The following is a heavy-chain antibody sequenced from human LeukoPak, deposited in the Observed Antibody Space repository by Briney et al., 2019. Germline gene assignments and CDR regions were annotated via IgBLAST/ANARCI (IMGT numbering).Heavy chain of an antibody. V-gene: IGHV4-34*01. D-gene: IGHD3-16*01. J-gene: IGHJ5*02. CDR1: GGSFSGYS. CDR3: ARGRLLMWFDP. Sequence: SETLSLTCAVYGGSFSGYSWSWIRQPPGKGLEWIGEIDHSGSTNYNPSLKSRVTISVDTSKKQFSLKLSSVTAADTAVYYCARGRLLMWFDPWGQGTLVTVSS. CDR2: IDHSGST.